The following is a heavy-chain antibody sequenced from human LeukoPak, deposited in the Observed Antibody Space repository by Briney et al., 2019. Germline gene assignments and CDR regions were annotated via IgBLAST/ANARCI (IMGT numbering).Heavy chain of an antibody. J-gene: IGHJ6*02. CDR1: GFSISAYW. D-gene: IGHD2-21*01. Sequence: GGSLPLSCAASGFSISAYWMTWVRPAPGRGLEWVANINQDGSEKYSVDSLKGRFTISRDNAKNSLYLQMDSLRAEDTAVYYCARDLVVVGSYFYYGMDVWGQGTTVTVSS. CDR3: ARDLVVVGSYFYYGMDV. V-gene: IGHV3-7*01. CDR2: INQDGSEK.